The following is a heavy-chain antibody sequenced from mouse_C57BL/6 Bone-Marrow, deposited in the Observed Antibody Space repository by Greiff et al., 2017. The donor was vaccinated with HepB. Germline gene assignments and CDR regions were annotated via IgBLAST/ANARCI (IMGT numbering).Heavy chain of an antibody. CDR2: IDPSDSYT. V-gene: IGHV1-50*01. CDR3: APSCYGKENWYFDV. Sequence: QVQLQQPGADLVKPGASVKLSCTASGYTFTSYWMPWVKQRPGQGLEWIGEIDPSDSYTNYNQKFKGKATLTVDTSSSTAYMQLSSLTSEDSAVYYCAPSCYGKENWYFDVWGTGTTVTVSS. CDR1: GYTFTSYW. J-gene: IGHJ1*03. D-gene: IGHD2-10*01.